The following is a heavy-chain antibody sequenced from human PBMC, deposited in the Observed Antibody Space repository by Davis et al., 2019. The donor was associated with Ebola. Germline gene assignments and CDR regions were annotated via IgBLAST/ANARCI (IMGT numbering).Heavy chain of an antibody. CDR1: RFTFSSYS. D-gene: IGHD6-19*01. CDR3: ARERAVAYFDY. J-gene: IGHJ4*02. Sequence: GESLKISCAASRFTFSSYSMNWVRQAPGKGLEWVSSISSSSSYIYYADSVKGRFTISRDNAKNSLYLQMNSLRAEDTAVYYCARERAVAYFDYWGQGTLVTVSS. V-gene: IGHV3-21*01. CDR2: ISSSSSYI.